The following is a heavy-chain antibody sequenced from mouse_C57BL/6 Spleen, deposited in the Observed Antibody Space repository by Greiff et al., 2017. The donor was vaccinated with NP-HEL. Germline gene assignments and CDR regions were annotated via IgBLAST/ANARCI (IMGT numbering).Heavy chain of an antibody. Sequence: EVQLQQSGPELVKPGASVKMSCKASGYTFTDYNMHWVKQSHGKSLEWIGYINPNNGGTSSNQKFKGKATLTVNKSSSTAYMELRSLTSEDSAVYYCARDTLYGYYAMDYWGQGTSVTVSS. J-gene: IGHJ4*01. V-gene: IGHV1-22*01. D-gene: IGHD5-1-1*01. CDR1: GYTFTDYN. CDR3: ARDTLYGYYAMDY. CDR2: INPNNGGT.